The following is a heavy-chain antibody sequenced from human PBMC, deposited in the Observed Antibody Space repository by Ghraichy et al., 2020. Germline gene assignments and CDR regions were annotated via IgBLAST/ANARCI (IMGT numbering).Heavy chain of an antibody. Sequence: SETLSLTCTVSGASISTYYWSWIRQPAGKGLEWLGRIYTSGSTNYNPSLKSRVTMSLDTSKNQFSLKLNSVTAADTAVYYCARDDVYSSSFDYWGQGTLVTVSS. V-gene: IGHV4-4*07. CDR1: GASISTYY. D-gene: IGHD6-6*01. CDR3: ARDDVYSSSFDY. CDR2: IYTSGST. J-gene: IGHJ4*02.